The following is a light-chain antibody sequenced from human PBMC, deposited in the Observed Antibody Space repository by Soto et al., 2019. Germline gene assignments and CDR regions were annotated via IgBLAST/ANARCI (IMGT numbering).Light chain of an antibody. V-gene: IGKV1-5*03. CDR1: QTISSW. Sequence: DIQITQSPFTLSASVGDRATITCRASQTISSWLAWYQQKPGKAPKLLIYKASTLKSGVPSRFSGSGSGTEFTLTISSLQPDDFATYYCQHYNSYSEAFGQGTKVDIK. CDR3: QHYNSYSEA. CDR2: KAS. J-gene: IGKJ1*01.